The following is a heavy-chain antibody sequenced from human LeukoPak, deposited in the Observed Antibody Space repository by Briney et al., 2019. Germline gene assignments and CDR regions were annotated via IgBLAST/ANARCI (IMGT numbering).Heavy chain of an antibody. Sequence: SVQVSCKASGGTFSSYAISWVRQAPGQGLEWMGGIIPIFGTANYAQKFQCRVTITADESTSTAYMGLSSLRSEDTAVYYCARDPYQLLYYFDYWGQETMVTVFS. J-gene: IGHJ4*02. D-gene: IGHD2-2*01. CDR2: IIPIFGTA. V-gene: IGHV1-69*13. CDR1: GGTFSSYA. CDR3: ARDPYQLLYYFDY.